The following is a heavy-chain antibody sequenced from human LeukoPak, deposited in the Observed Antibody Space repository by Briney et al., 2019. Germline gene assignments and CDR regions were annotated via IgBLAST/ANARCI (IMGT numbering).Heavy chain of an antibody. J-gene: IGHJ5*02. CDR2: MALSGGPT. V-gene: IGHV3-23*01. CDR1: GFTFSAYA. D-gene: IGHD1-26*01. Sequence: PGGSLRLPCAASGFTFSAYAMAWVRRPPGRGLEWVSTMALSGGPTHYADAVEGRFTISRDDSKSTLYLHINNLRAEDTAVYYCARDFSLVVGASDSWGKGTLVTVSS. CDR3: ARDFSLVVGASDS.